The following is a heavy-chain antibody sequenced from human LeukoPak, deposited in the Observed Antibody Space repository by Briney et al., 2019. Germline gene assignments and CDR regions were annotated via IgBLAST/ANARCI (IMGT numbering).Heavy chain of an antibody. CDR3: ARGYGSGSTNWFDP. Sequence: KTSETLSLTCTVSGGSISSYYWSWIRQPPGKGLEWIGYIYYSGSTNYNPSLKSRVTISVDTSKNQFSLKLSSVTAADTAVYYCARGYGSGSTNWFDPWGQGTLVTVSS. D-gene: IGHD3-10*01. V-gene: IGHV4-59*01. J-gene: IGHJ5*02. CDR2: IYYSGST. CDR1: GGSISSYY.